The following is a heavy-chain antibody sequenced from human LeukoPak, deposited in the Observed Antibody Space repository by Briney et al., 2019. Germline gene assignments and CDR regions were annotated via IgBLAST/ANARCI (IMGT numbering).Heavy chain of an antibody. Sequence: SVKVSCKASGGTFSSYAINWVRQAPGQGLEWMGGIIPILIITNYAQKFQGRVTITADKSTSTAYMELSSLRSEDTAVYYCARGLGTYDSSELTWPMISFWGQGTLVTVSS. V-gene: IGHV1-69*10. D-gene: IGHD3-22*01. J-gene: IGHJ4*02. CDR2: IIPILIIT. CDR3: ARGLGTYDSSELTWPMISF. CDR1: GGTFSSYA.